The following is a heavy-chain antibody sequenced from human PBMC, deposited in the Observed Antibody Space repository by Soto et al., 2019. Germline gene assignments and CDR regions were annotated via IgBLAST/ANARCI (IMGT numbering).Heavy chain of an antibody. CDR2: IIPIFGTA. V-gene: IGHV1-69*06. CDR3: ARDEGGGYYYYYYGMDV. Sequence: QVQLVQSGAEVKKPGSSVKVSCKASGGTFSSYAISWVRQAPGQGLEWMGGIIPIFGTANYAQKFQGRVTITADKSTSTAYMELSSLRSEDTAVYYCARDEGGGYYYYYYGMDVWGQGTTVTVSS. CDR1: GGTFSSYA. J-gene: IGHJ6*02. D-gene: IGHD3-16*01.